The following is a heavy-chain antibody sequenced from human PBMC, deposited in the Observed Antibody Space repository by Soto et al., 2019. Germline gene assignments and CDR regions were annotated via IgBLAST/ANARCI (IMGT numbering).Heavy chain of an antibody. CDR2: IYWDNDM. CDR3: AHIGRFRSRLLYYFDY. D-gene: IGHD3-10*01. CDR1: GFSLSTSGVG. Sequence: QITLKESGPTLVKPTQTLTLTCTCSGFSLSTSGVGVGWIRQPPGKALEWLALIYWDNDMRYSPSLKSRLTITKDAPKNQVVLTMTNMDPVDTATYYCAHIGRFRSRLLYYFDYWGQGTLVTVSS. J-gene: IGHJ4*02. V-gene: IGHV2-5*02.